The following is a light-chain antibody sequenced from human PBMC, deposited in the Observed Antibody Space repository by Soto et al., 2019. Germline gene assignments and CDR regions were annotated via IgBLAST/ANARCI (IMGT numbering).Light chain of an antibody. Sequence: QSALTQPASVSGSPGQSIAISCTGTSSDIGGYSYVSWYQQHPGKAPKLLIYDVSHRPSGVSDRFSGSKSVNTASLSMSGLQAEDEADYYCSSYTSSSTYVFGTGTKLTVL. CDR2: DVS. J-gene: IGLJ1*01. CDR1: SSDIGGYSY. CDR3: SSYTSSSTYV. V-gene: IGLV2-14*01.